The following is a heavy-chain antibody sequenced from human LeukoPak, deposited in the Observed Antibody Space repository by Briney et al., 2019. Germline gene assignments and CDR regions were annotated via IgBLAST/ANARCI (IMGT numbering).Heavy chain of an antibody. Sequence: GGSLRLSCAASGFTFSSYSMNWVRQTPGKGLEWVSYIGTSSSIIYYADSVKGRFTISRDNAKNSLYLQMNSLRAEDTAVYYCARGYSSSCDYWGRGTLVTVSS. CDR1: GFTFSSYS. J-gene: IGHJ4*02. CDR2: IGTSSSII. V-gene: IGHV3-48*01. D-gene: IGHD6-13*01. CDR3: ARGYSSSCDY.